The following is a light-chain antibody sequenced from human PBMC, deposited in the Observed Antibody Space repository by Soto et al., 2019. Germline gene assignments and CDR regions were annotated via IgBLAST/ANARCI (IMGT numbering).Light chain of an antibody. CDR2: DTS. J-gene: IGKJ1*01. CDR1: QSVGGSS. V-gene: IGKV3-20*01. Sequence: ETLLTQSPGTLSLSPGERATLSCRASQSVGGSSLAWYQQRPGQAPRLLIYDTSNRATGIPDRFSGNGSGTDFTLTISRLEPEDFAVYYCQQYHNSPRTFGQGTKVDIK. CDR3: QQYHNSPRT.